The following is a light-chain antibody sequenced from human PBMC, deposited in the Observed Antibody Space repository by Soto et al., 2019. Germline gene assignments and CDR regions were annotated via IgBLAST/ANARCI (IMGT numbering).Light chain of an antibody. J-gene: IGKJ5*01. CDR3: QQYGTPRSVT. Sequence: EIVLTQSPGTLSLSPGEEATLSCRASQSVDNNYLAWYQQKPGQTPRLIIYGASGRADGIPHRFSGSGFGTDFTLTISKVEPEDFAVSYCQQYGTPRSVTFGQGTRLDI. CDR1: QSVDNNY. CDR2: GAS. V-gene: IGKV3-20*01.